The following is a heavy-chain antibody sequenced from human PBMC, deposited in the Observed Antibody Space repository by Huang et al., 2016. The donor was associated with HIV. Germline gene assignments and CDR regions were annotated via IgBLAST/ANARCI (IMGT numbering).Heavy chain of an antibody. D-gene: IGHD3-10*01. Sequence: QVQLVESGGGVVQPGRSLRLSCAASGFSFSNYGMHWVRQEPGKGLGWVAVISYDGINKYFGDSVNGRFTISRDNPRNTLYLQMDSLRAEDTAIYYCAKVGVLQWFGQLTPEHYNYYYMDVWGKGTTVTVSS. J-gene: IGHJ6*03. CDR1: GFSFSNYG. V-gene: IGHV3-30*18. CDR2: ISYDGINK. CDR3: AKVGVLQWFGQLTPEHYNYYYMDV.